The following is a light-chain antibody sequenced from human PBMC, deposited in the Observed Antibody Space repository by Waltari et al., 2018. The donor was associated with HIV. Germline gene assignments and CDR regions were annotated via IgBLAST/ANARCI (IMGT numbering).Light chain of an antibody. CDR1: SSNIGSNT. V-gene: IGLV1-44*01. J-gene: IGLJ2*01. CDR3: AAWDDSLNGVV. CDR2: SNN. Sequence: QSVLTQPPPASGTPAQRVTSPRSGSSSNIGSNTVNWYQPLPGTAPKLLIYSNNQRPSGVPDRFSGSKSGTSASLAISGLQSEDEADYYCAAWDDSLNGVVFGGGTKLTVL.